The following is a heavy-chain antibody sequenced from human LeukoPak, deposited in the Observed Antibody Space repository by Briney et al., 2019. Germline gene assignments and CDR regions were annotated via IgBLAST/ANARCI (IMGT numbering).Heavy chain of an antibody. D-gene: IGHD6-19*01. J-gene: IGHJ4*02. CDR1: GGSFSGYY. CDR3: AQRGIAVAGTLFGLYYFDY. Sequence: SETLSLTCAVYGGSFSGYYWSWIRQPPGKGLEWIGEINHSGSTNYNPSLKSRVTISVDTSKNQFSLKLSSVTAADTAVYYCAQRGIAVAGTLFGLYYFDYWGQGTLVTVSP. CDR2: INHSGST. V-gene: IGHV4-34*01.